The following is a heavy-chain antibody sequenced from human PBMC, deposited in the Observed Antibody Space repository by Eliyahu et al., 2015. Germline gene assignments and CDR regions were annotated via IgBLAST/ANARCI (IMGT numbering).Heavy chain of an antibody. D-gene: IGHD3-3*01. J-gene: IGHJ4*02. Sequence: EVLLVESGGGLVQPGGSLRLSCAASGFPFXTYAISWFRQSPGKGLEWVSVISGSAYRTHYADSVKGRFTVSRDSSKNTIYLQMNSLRAEDTGVYYCAKYGLEQFLEWLSYFDSWGQGALVTVSS. CDR1: GFPFXTYA. CDR2: ISGSAYRT. CDR3: AKYGLEQFLEWLSYFDS. V-gene: IGHV3-23*04.